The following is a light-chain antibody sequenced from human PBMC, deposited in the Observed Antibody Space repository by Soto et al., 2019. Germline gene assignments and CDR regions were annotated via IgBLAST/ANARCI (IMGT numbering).Light chain of an antibody. V-gene: IGKV1-5*01. J-gene: IGKJ2*01. CDR2: DAS. CDR1: QSISSW. CDR3: QQYNSYLMYT. Sequence: DIQMTQSPSTLSASVGDRVTITCRASQSISSWLAWYQQKPGKAPKLLIYDASSLESGVPSRFSGSGSGTEFTLTLSSLQPDDFATYYCQQYNSYLMYTFGQGTKLEIK.